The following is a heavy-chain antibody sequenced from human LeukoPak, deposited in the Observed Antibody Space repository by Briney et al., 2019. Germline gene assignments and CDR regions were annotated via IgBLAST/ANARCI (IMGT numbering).Heavy chain of an antibody. V-gene: IGHV3-48*03. CDR3: SWGGAFPCDY. J-gene: IGHJ4*02. D-gene: IGHD2-15*01. CDR2: ISSSGSTK. Sequence: GGSLRLSCAAYGFTFSSYEMNWVRQAPGKGLEWVSYISSSGSTKYYADSVKGRFTISRDNAKNSLYLQMNSLRAEVTAVYYCSWGGAFPCDYWGQGTLVTVSS. CDR1: GFTFSSYE.